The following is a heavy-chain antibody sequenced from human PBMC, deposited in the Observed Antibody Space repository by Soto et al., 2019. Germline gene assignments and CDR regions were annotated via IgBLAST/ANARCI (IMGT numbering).Heavy chain of an antibody. D-gene: IGHD3-10*01. J-gene: IGHJ4*02. V-gene: IGHV4-30-4*01. CDR3: ARGSDVLARVATIFDF. CDR1: GGSISNSDYF. CDR2: SSSSGNT. Sequence: QVPLQDSGPGLVKPLQTLSLPCTVSGGSISNSDYFWSWIRQSPGKGLECIGYSSSSGNTYNNPSLKSQANLSDDTSNNPFSLRLTSVTVEDTAVYYSARGSDVLARVATIFDFWGQGTLVTVSS.